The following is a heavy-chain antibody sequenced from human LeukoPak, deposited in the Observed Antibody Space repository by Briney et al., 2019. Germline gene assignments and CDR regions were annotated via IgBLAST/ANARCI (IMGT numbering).Heavy chain of an antibody. CDR1: GFTFSSYG. CDR2: IRYDGSNK. CDR3: VKRSSISSGYFDF. D-gene: IGHD3-22*01. V-gene: IGHV3-30*02. J-gene: IGHJ4*02. Sequence: GGSLRLSCAASGFTFSSYGMHWVRQAPGKGLEWVAFIRYDGSNKYYADSVKGRFTISGDNSKNTLYLQMNSLRAEDTAIYYCVKRSSISSGYFDFWGRGTLSPSPQ.